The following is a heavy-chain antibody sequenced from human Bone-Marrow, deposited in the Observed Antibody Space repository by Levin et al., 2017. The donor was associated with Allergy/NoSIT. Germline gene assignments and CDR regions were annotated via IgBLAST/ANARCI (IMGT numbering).Heavy chain of an antibody. CDR3: ARVILGEYSGYEADFDY. Sequence: ASVKVSCKASGYTFTGYYMHWVRQAPGQGLEWMGRINPNSGGTNYAQKFQGRVTMTRDTSISTAYMELSRLRSDDTAVYYCARVILGEYSGYEADFDYWGQGTLVTVSS. D-gene: IGHD5-12*01. J-gene: IGHJ4*02. CDR1: GYTFTGYY. CDR2: INPNSGGT. V-gene: IGHV1-2*06.